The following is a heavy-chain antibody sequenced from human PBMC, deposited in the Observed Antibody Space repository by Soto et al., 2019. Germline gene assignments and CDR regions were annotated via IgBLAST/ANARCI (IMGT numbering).Heavy chain of an antibody. CDR1: GFTFSSYA. D-gene: IGHD3-3*01. CDR2: ISGSGGST. J-gene: IGHJ5*02. V-gene: IGHV3-23*01. CDR3: AKDQGSQREHYDFWSGPPLNWFDP. Sequence: PVGSLRLSCSASGFTFSSYAMSWVRQAPGKGLEWVSAISGSGGSTYYADSVKGRFTISRDNSKNTLYLQMNSLRAEDTAVYYCAKDQGSQREHYDFWSGPPLNWFDPWGQGTLVTVSS.